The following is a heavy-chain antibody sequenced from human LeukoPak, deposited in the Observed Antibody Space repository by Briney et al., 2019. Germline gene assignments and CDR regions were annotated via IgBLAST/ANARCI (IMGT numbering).Heavy chain of an antibody. CDR2: ISETSSHR. J-gene: IGHJ6*02. CDR3: ARDRATKARIGGMDV. CDR1: TFIFGSYS. V-gene: IGHV3-21*06. Sequence: GGSLRLSCVGSTFIFGSYSMNWVRQAPGKGLEWVSYISETSSHRYYADSVKGRFTISRDNAQNSLYLQMSSLSAEDTGIYYCARDRATKARIGGMDVWGQGTTVIVSS. D-gene: IGHD5-24*01.